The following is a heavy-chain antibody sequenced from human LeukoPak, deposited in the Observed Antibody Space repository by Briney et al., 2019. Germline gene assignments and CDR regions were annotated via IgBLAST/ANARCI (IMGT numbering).Heavy chain of an antibody. CDR1: GGSISSYY. V-gene: IGHV4-59*08. CDR2: IYYSGST. CDR3: ARLPLDYDILTGYYDCFDY. D-gene: IGHD3-9*01. Sequence: PSETLSLTCTVSGGSISSYYWSWIRQPPGKGLEWIGYIYYSGSTNYNPSLKSRVTISVDTSKNQFSLKLSSVTAADTAVYYCARLPLDYDILTGYYDCFDYWGQGTLVTVSS. J-gene: IGHJ4*02.